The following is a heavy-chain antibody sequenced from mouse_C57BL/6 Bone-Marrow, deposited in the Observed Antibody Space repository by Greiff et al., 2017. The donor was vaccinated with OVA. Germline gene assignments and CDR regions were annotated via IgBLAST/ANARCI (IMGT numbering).Heavy chain of an antibody. D-gene: IGHD1-1*01. J-gene: IGHJ4*01. CDR3: ARVVEECAMDY. CDR2: INPNNGGT. Sequence: VHVKQSGPELVKPGASVKIPCKASGYTFTDYNMDWVKQSHGKSLEWIGDINPNNGGTIYNQKFKGKATLTVDKSSSTAYMELRSLTSEDTAVYYCARVVEECAMDYWGQGTSVTVSS. CDR1: GYTFTDYN. V-gene: IGHV1-18*01.